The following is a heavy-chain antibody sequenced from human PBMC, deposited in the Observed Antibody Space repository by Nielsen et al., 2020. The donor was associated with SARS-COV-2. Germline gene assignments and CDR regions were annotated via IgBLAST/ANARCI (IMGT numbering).Heavy chain of an antibody. V-gene: IGHV1-46*01. J-gene: IGHJ6*02. D-gene: IGHD2-15*01. CDR2: INPSGGST. Sequence: WVRQAPGQGLEWMGIINPSGGSTSYAQKFQGRVTMTRDTSTSTVYMELSSLRSEDTAVYYCARAHCSGGSCYSYYYGMDVRGQGTTVTVSS. CDR3: ARAHCSGGSCYSYYYGMDV.